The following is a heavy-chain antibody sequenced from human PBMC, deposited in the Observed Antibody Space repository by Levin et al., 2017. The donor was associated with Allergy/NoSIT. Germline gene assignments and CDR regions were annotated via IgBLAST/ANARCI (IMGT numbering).Heavy chain of an antibody. Sequence: PGGSLRLSCEASGFTFSTYDMHWVRQATGKGLEWVSAIGTSDDTYYPDSVKGRFSISRENAKNSLYLQMNSLTAGDTAVYYCAREHRGSGSFWLGGFDSWGQGTMVTVSS. CDR2: IGTSDDT. D-gene: IGHD3-10*01. V-gene: IGHV3-13*01. CDR3: AREHRGSGSFWLGGFDS. J-gene: IGHJ3*02. CDR1: GFTFSTYD.